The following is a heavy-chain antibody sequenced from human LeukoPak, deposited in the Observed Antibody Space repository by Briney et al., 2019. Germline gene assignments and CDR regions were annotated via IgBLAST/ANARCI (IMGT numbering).Heavy chain of an antibody. V-gene: IGHV3-53*01. CDR2: TYVDGGA. CDR3: ERVWELSFDH. J-gene: IGHJ4*02. CDR1: GFTLSTDH. Sequence: GGSLRLSCAASGFTLSTDHMSWVRQAPGKGLQWVSVTYVDGGAYYADSVKGRYTISRDNSKNTVDLQMNNLRAEDTALYYCERVWELSFDHWGQGALVTVSS. D-gene: IGHD3-16*02.